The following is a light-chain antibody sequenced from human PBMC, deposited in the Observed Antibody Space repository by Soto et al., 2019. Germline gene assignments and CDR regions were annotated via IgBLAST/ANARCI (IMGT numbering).Light chain of an antibody. J-gene: IGKJ1*01. CDR3: LQDFNSPWT. CDR2: SAS. Sequence: AIQMTQSPSSLSASVGDRVTITCRASQDIRTDLCWYQQKPGKAPKRLIYSASSLPSGVPSRFAGTASGTDFTLTISSLQPEDFATYYCLQDFNSPWTFGQGTKVELK. V-gene: IGKV1-6*01. CDR1: QDIRTD.